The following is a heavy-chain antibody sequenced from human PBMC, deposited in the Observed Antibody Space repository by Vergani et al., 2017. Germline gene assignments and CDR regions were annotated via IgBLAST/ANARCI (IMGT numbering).Heavy chain of an antibody. Sequence: VQLLESGGGVVQPGRSLRLSCAASGFTFSSYAMHWVRQAPGKGLEWVAVISYDGSNKYYADSVKGRFTISRDNSKNTLYLQMNSLRAEDTAVYYCARVGYGDYYFDYWGQGTLVTVSS. J-gene: IGHJ4*02. CDR3: ARVGYGDYYFDY. D-gene: IGHD4-17*01. CDR2: ISYDGSNK. V-gene: IGHV3-30-3*01. CDR1: GFTFSSYA.